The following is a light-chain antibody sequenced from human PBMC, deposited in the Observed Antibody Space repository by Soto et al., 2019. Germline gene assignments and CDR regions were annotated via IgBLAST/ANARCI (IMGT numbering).Light chain of an antibody. Sequence: AIQLTQSPSSLSASVGDRVTITCRASQGISSALAWYQQKPGKAPKLLIYDGSSLESGVPSRFSGSGSGTYFTLTISSLQPEDFATYYCQQFNSYPLTFCGGTKVEIK. V-gene: IGKV1-13*02. CDR3: QQFNSYPLT. CDR1: QGISSA. J-gene: IGKJ4*01. CDR2: DGS.